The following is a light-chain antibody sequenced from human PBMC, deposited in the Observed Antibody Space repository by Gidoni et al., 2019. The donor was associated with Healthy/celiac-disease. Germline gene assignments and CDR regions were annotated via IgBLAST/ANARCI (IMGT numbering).Light chain of an antibody. J-gene: IGKJ1*01. CDR3: QQSYSTLWT. Sequence: DIQMNQSPSSLSASVGDRVTITCRASQSISSYLNWYQQKPGKAPKLLIYAASSLQSGVPSRFSGSGSGTDFTLTISSLQPEDVATYYCQQSYSTLWTFGQGTKVEIK. CDR2: AAS. CDR1: QSISSY. V-gene: IGKV1-39*01.